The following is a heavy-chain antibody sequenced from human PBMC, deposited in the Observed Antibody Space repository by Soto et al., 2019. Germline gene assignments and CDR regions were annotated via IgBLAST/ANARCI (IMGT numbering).Heavy chain of an antibody. CDR2: IYYSGST. Sequence: SETLSLTCTVSGGSISSSSYYWGWVRHPPGNGLEWIGSIYYSGSTNYNPSLKSRVTISVDTSKNQFSLKLSSVTAADTALYYCARYFDFWSGYYTYNWFDPWGQGTMVTVSS. D-gene: IGHD3-3*01. CDR3: ARYFDFWSGYYTYNWFDP. V-gene: IGHV4-39*01. J-gene: IGHJ5*02. CDR1: GGSISSSSYY.